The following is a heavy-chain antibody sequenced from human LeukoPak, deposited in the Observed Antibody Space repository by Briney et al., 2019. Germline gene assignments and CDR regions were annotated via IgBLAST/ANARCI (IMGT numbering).Heavy chain of an antibody. CDR1: GFTFSSYA. D-gene: IGHD1-26*01. CDR2: ITNNGGST. V-gene: IGHV3-64*02. CDR3: ARGSGSYPRGEYYFDY. Sequence: GGSLRLSCAASGFTFSSYAMHWVRQAPGKGLEYVSAITNNGGSTYNADSVKGRFTISRDNSKNTLYLQMGSLRAEDMAVYYCARGSGSYPRGEYYFDYWGQGTLVTVSS. J-gene: IGHJ4*02.